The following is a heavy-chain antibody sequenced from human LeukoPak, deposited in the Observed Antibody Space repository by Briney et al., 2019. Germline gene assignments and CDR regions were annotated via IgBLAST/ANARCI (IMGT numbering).Heavy chain of an antibody. CDR1: GGSMSSTTDS. D-gene: IGHD3-10*01. CDR2: IYYSGST. Sequence: PSETLSLTCTVSGGSMSSTTDSWGWIRQPPGKGLEWIGSIYYSGSTYYNPSLKSRVILSVDTSKNQFSLKLRSVTAADTAVYYCARADYHSSGSYKPFDPWGQGTLVTVSS. CDR3: ARADYHSSGSYKPFDP. J-gene: IGHJ5*02. V-gene: IGHV4-39*01.